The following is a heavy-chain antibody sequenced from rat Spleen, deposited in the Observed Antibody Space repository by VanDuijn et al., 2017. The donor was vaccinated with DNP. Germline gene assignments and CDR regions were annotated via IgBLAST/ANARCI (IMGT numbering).Heavy chain of an antibody. V-gene: IGHV5-31*01. CDR3: ARPDC. J-gene: IGHJ3*01. D-gene: IGHD1-7*01. CDR2: ITSSGGST. CDR1: GFTFNKYW. Sequence: EVQLVESGGDLVQPGMSLKLSCIVSGFTFNKYWMTWIRQVPGKGLEWVASITSSGGSTYYPDSVKGRFTISRHNAQNTLYLQMNSLRSEDTATYYCARPDCWGQGTLVTVSS.